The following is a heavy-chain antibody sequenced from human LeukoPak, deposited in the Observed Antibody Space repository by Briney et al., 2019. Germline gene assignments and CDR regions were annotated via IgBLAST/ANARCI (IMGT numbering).Heavy chain of an antibody. D-gene: IGHD3-3*01. CDR2: INHSGST. CDR1: GGSFSGYY. CDR3: ARGWRRCYFDY. Sequence: SETLSLTCAVYGGSFSGYYWSWIRQPPGKGLEWIGEINHSGSTNYNPSLKSRVTISVDTSKNQFSLKLSSVTAADTAVYYCARGWRRCYFDYWGQGTLVTVSS. J-gene: IGHJ4*02. V-gene: IGHV4-34*01.